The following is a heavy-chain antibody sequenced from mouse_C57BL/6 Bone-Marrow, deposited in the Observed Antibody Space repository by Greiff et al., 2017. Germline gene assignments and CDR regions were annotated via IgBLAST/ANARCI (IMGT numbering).Heavy chain of an antibody. CDR2: INPNNGGT. Sequence: EVQLQQSGPELVKPGASVKIPCKASGYTFTDYNMDWVKQSHGKSLEWIGDINPNNGGTIYNQKFKGKATLTVAKSSSTAYMELRSLTSEDTAVYYGSICSKSTTVEYYFDYWGQGTTLTVSS. V-gene: IGHV1-18*01. J-gene: IGHJ2*01. CDR3: SICSKSTTVEYYFDY. D-gene: IGHD1-1*01. CDR1: GYTFTDYN.